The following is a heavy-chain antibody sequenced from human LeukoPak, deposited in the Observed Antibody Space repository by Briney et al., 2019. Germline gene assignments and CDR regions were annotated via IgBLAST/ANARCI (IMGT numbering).Heavy chain of an antibody. D-gene: IGHD3-22*01. V-gene: IGHV1-18*01. CDR3: ARDYYDSSGYYFRAAFDI. J-gene: IGHJ3*02. CDR2: ISAYNGNT. CDR1: GYTFTSYG. Sequence: GASVKVSCKASGYTFTSYGISWVRQAPGQGLEWMGWISAYNGNTNYAQKLQGRVTMTTDTSTSTAYMELRSLRSDDTAVYYCARDYYDSSGYYFRAAFDIWGQGTMVTVSS.